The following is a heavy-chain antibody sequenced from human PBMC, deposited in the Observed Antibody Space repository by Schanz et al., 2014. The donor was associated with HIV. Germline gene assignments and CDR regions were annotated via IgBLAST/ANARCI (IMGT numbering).Heavy chain of an antibody. D-gene: IGHD3-16*01. J-gene: IGHJ6*02. V-gene: IGHV3-30*03. Sequence: VQVLESGGGVVQPGRSLRLSCAASGFTFSTYGMHWVRQAPGKGLEWVTVISNDGSNKYYTDSVKGRFTISRDNSKNTVYLQMNSLRPEDTAVYYCARMEQLIIGYYYGMDVWGQGTTVTVSS. CDR2: ISNDGSNK. CDR3: ARMEQLIIGYYYGMDV. CDR1: GFTFSTYG.